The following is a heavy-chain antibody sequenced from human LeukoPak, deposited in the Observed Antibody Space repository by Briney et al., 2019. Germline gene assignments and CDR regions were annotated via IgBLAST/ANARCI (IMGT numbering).Heavy chain of an antibody. Sequence: PGGSLRLSCAASGFTSSSYSMNWVRQAPGKGLEWVSSISSSSSYIYYADSVKGRFTISRDNAKNSLYLQMNSLRAEDTAVYYCARVAQYCSSTSCPLDYWGQGTLVTVSS. V-gene: IGHV3-21*01. CDR3: ARVAQYCSSTSCPLDY. CDR1: GFTSSSYS. CDR2: ISSSSSYI. J-gene: IGHJ4*02. D-gene: IGHD2-2*01.